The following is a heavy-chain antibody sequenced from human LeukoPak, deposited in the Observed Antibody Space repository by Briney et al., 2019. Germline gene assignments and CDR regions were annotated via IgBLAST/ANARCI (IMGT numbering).Heavy chain of an antibody. CDR2: INHRVDT. CDR3: ARGPTISETGYFVY. J-gene: IGHJ4*03. Sequence: SETLSLTCAVYGGSFSSYYWSWIRQSPGKGLEWIAEINHRVDTNYNPSVKSRVTISVDSSKNQFSLKVTSLTAADTAVYYFARGPTISETGYFVYWGQGTLVTVSS. V-gene: IGHV4-34*01. D-gene: IGHD1-14*01. CDR1: GGSFSSYY.